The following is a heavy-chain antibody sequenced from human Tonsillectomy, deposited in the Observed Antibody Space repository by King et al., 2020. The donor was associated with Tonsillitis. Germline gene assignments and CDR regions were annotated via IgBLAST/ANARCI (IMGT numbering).Heavy chain of an antibody. J-gene: IGHJ4*02. D-gene: IGHD5-12*01. CDR1: GFTFMTFA. CDR2: ISGSGGST. V-gene: IGHV3-23*04. CDR3: AVGSGYSGYDYVYFDY. Sequence: VQLVESGGGLVQPGGSLRLSCAASGFTFMTFAMSWVRQAPGKGLEWVSTISGSGGSTYYADSVKGRFTISRDNSKTTLYLQMNSLRAADTAVYYCAVGSGYSGYDYVYFDYWSQGTLVTVSS.